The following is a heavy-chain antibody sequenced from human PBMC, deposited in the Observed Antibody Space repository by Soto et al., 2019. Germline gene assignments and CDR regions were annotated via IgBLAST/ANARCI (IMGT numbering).Heavy chain of an antibody. CDR2: ISYDGSNK. D-gene: IGHD7-27*01. J-gene: IGHJ4*02. V-gene: IGHV3-30-3*01. CDR3: ARDLETGDFDY. Sequence: QVQLVECGGGVVQPGRSLRLSCAASGFTFSSYAMHWVRQAPGKGLEWVAVISYDGSNKYYADSVKGRFTISRDNSKNTLYLQMNSLRAEDTAVYYCARDLETGDFDYWGQGTLVTVSS. CDR1: GFTFSSYA.